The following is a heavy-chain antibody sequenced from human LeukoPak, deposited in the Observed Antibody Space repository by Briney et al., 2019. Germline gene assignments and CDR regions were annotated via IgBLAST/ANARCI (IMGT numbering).Heavy chain of an antibody. V-gene: IGHV3-9*01. J-gene: IGHJ4*02. CDR3: AKTSGVVITGDYFDY. D-gene: IGHD3-22*01. CDR1: GFTFDDYA. CDR2: ISWNSGSI. Sequence: PGRSLGLSCAASGFTFDDYAMHWVRQAPGKGLEWVSGISWNSGSIGYADSVKGRFTISRDNAKNSLYLQMNSLRAEDTALYYCAKTSGVVITGDYFDYWGQGTLVTVSS.